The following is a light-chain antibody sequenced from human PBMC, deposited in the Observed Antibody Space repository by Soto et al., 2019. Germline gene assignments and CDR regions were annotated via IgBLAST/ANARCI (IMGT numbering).Light chain of an antibody. CDR3: QQYNNRPLS. CDR2: GAS. CDR1: QSVSSN. J-gene: IGKJ1*01. Sequence: IVLTQSPATLSLSPGERATLSCRASQSVSSNLAWYQQKPGQAPRLLIYGASTRATGIPARFSGSGSGTEFTLTISSLQSEDFAVYYCQQYNNRPLSFGQGTKVDIK. V-gene: IGKV3D-15*01.